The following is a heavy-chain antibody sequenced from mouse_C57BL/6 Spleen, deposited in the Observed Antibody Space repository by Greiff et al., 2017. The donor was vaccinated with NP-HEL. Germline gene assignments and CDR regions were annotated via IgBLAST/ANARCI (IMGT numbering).Heavy chain of an antibody. CDR2: IYPRSGNT. D-gene: IGHD2-3*01. J-gene: IGHJ2*01. Sequence: QVQLQQSGAELARPGASVKLSCKASGYTFTSYGISWVKQRTGQGLEWIGEIYPRSGNTYYNEKFKGKATLTADKSSSTAYMELRSLTSEDYAVYFCARSAKIYDGYDHFDYWGQGTTLTVSS. V-gene: IGHV1-81*01. CDR3: ARSAKIYDGYDHFDY. CDR1: GYTFTSYG.